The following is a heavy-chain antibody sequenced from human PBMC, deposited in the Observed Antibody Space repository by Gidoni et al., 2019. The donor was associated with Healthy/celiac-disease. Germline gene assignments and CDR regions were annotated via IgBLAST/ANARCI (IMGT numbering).Heavy chain of an antibody. CDR2: INSDGSST. Sequence: EVQLVESGGGLVQPGGSLRLSCAASGFTFSSYWMRWVRQAPGKGLVLVSRINSDGSSTSYADSVKGRFTISRDNAKNTLYLQMNSLRAEDTAVYYCARVFPDYYDSSGYYSFAFDIWGQGTMVTVSS. J-gene: IGHJ3*02. CDR3: ARVFPDYYDSSGYYSFAFDI. CDR1: GFTFSSYW. V-gene: IGHV3-74*01. D-gene: IGHD3-22*01.